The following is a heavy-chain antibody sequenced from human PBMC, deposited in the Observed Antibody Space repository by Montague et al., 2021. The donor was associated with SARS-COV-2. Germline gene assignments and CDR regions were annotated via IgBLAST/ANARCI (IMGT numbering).Heavy chain of an antibody. V-gene: IGHV4-39*07. CDR3: ASTVDYYAHFDP. CDR1: GGSIGSQTSC. J-gene: IGHJ5*02. CDR2: ICYSGMA. Sequence: SETLSLTCTVSGGSIGSQTSCWGWVRLPPGKGLEWIGSICYSGMAHYTPSLKSRLIISLDTSKTHVSLKLRSVTAADTAVYYCASTVDYYAHFDPWGQGTLVSVSS. D-gene: IGHD3-22*01.